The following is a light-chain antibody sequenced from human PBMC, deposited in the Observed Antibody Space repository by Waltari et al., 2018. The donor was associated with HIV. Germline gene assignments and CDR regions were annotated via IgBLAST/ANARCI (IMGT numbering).Light chain of an antibody. CDR2: EHN. CDR3: QSSYTNNQV. V-gene: IGLV6-57*04. Sequence: LTQPPSVSESPGKTVTISCTRSSGSIASNYVQWYQQRPGSAPTAVIYEHNQRASGVPDRFSGSVDSSSNSASLTISGLKTEDEADYYCQSSYTNNQVFGGGTKLTVL. CDR1: SGSIASNY. J-gene: IGLJ3*02.